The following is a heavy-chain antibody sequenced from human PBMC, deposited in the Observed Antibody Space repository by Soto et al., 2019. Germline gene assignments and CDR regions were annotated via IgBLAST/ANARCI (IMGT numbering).Heavy chain of an antibody. J-gene: IGHJ4*02. D-gene: IGHD2-15*01. V-gene: IGHV3-23*01. CDR3: AKVSLRDIVVVVAAKNLYYFDY. Sequence: GGSLRLSCAASGFTFSSYAMSWVRQAPGKGLEWVSAISGSGGSTYYADSVKGRFTISRDNSKNTLYLQMNSLRAEDTAVYYCAKVSLRDIVVVVAAKNLYYFDYWGQGTLVTVSS. CDR1: GFTFSSYA. CDR2: ISGSGGST.